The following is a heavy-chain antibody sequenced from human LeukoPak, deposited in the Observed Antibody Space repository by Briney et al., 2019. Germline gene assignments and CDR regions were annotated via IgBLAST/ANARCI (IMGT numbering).Heavy chain of an antibody. CDR2: ISSSGSTI. D-gene: IGHD3-3*01. J-gene: IGHJ4*02. CDR1: GFTFSSYE. V-gene: IGHV3-48*03. CDR3: SRGQEVDDGVLES. Sequence: GGSLRLSCAASGFTFSSYEMNWVRQAPGKGLEWVSYISSSGSTIYHADSVKGRFTISRDNSKSTVYLQMNSLRAEDTAIYYCSRGQEVDDGVLESWGRGTLVTVSS.